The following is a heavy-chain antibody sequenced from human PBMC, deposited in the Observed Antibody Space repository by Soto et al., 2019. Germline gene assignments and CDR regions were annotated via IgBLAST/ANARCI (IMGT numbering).Heavy chain of an antibody. D-gene: IGHD3-3*01. CDR3: ARGHDDFWSGYYGYFDY. CDR2: INHSGST. CDR1: GGSFSGYY. Sequence: SETLSLTCAVYGGSFSGYYWSWIRQPPGKGLEWIGEINHSGSTNYNPSLKSRVTISVDTSKNQFSLKLSSVTAADTAVYYCARGHDDFWSGYYGYFDYWGQGTRVTVSS. V-gene: IGHV4-34*01. J-gene: IGHJ4*02.